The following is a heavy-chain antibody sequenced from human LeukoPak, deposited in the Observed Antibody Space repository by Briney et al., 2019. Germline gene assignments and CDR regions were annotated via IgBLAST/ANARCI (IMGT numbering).Heavy chain of an antibody. Sequence: GGSLRLSCAASGFTFSSCAMSWVRQAPGKGLEWVSAISGSGGSTYYADSVKGRFTISRDNSKNTLYLQMNSLRAEDTAVYYCAKDVRAPGIAAAAPYWGQGTLVTVSS. J-gene: IGHJ4*02. CDR1: GFTFSSCA. V-gene: IGHV3-23*01. CDR2: ISGSGGST. CDR3: AKDVRAPGIAAAAPY. D-gene: IGHD6-13*01.